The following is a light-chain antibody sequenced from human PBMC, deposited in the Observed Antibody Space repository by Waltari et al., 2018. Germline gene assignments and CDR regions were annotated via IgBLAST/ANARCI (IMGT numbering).Light chain of an antibody. CDR3: MQGLHLPRT. CDR2: AVS. J-gene: IGKJ1*01. CDR1: QTLLHSAGQTY. Sequence: DVVMPPTPLSLSVTPGQPASISCKSIQTLLHSAGQTYLYWFLQKPGQSPQLLIYAVSSRVSGVSTKFSGSGSGTDFTLKISRVEAEDVGIYYCMQGLHLPRTFGQGTKVEMK. V-gene: IGKV2-29*02.